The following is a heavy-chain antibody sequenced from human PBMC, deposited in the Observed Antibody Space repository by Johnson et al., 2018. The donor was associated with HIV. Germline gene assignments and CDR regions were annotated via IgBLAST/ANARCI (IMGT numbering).Heavy chain of an antibody. D-gene: IGHD4-17*01. V-gene: IGHV3-30*02. Sequence: QVQLVESGGGVVQPGGSLRLSCAAFGFTFSYYGMHWVRQAPGKGLEWVAFIRYDGDNKYYGDYVKGRFTISRDNSKNTLYLQMNSLRAEDTAVYYCARVRPNPTVTTRGAAFDIWGQGTMVTVSS. CDR3: ARVRPNPTVTTRGAAFDI. CDR2: IRYDGDNK. J-gene: IGHJ3*02. CDR1: GFTFSYYG.